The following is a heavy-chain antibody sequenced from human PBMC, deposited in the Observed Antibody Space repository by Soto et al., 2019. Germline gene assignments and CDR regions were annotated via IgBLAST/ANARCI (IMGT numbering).Heavy chain of an antibody. CDR1: GYSFTSYW. V-gene: IGHV5-51*01. CDR3: ARREAMVRGVADAFDI. D-gene: IGHD3-10*01. J-gene: IGHJ3*02. Sequence: PGESLKISCKGSGYSFTSYWIGWVRQMPGKGLEWMGIIYPGDSDTRYSPSFQGQVTISADKSISTAYLQWSSLKASDTAMYYCARREAMVRGVADAFDIWGQGTMVTVSS. CDR2: IYPGDSDT.